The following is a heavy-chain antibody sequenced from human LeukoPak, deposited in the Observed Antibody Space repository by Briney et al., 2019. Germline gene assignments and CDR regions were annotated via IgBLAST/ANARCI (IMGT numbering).Heavy chain of an antibody. Sequence: AASVKVSCKASGGTFNSYAISGVRQAPGQGLEWMGGIIPLFDTANYAQKFQGRVTITADESTSTAYMELSSLRSEDTAVYYCARVELMYDFWSGYYLDYWGQGTLVTVSS. CDR2: IIPLFDTA. V-gene: IGHV1-69*13. D-gene: IGHD3-3*01. J-gene: IGHJ4*02. CDR1: GGTFNSYA. CDR3: ARVELMYDFWSGYYLDY.